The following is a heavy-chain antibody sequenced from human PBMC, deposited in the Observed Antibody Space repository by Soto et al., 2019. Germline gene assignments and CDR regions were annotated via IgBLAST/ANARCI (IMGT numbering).Heavy chain of an antibody. D-gene: IGHD3-22*01. J-gene: IGHJ6*02. CDR1: GYTFTSYG. CDR2: ISAYNGNT. V-gene: IGHV1-18*01. CDR3: ARDRYYYDSSYYGMDV. Sequence: QVQLVQSGAEVKKPGASVKVSCKASGYTFTSYGISWVRQAPGQGLEWMGWISAYNGNTKYAQKLPGRVTMTTDTSTSTAYMELRSLRSDDRAVYYCARDRYYYDSSYYGMDVWGQGTTVTVSS.